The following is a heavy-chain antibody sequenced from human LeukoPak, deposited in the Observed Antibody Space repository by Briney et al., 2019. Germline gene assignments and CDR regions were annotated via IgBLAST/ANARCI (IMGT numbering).Heavy chain of an antibody. CDR2: ISSSSSYI. Sequence: PGGSLRLSCAASGFTFSSYGMHWVRQAPGKGLEWVSSISSSSSYIYYADSVKGRFTISRDNAKNSLYLQMNSLRAEDTAVYYCARDLGSSYSSSSWPFDYWGQGTLVTVSS. CDR3: ARDLGSSYSSSSWPFDY. V-gene: IGHV3-21*01. D-gene: IGHD6-6*01. CDR1: GFTFSSYG. J-gene: IGHJ4*02.